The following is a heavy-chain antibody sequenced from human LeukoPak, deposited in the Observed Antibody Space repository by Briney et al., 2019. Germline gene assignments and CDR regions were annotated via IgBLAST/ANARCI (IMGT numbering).Heavy chain of an antibody. J-gene: IGHJ3*02. CDR1: GFTFSGFW. D-gene: IGHD3-22*01. V-gene: IGHV3-33*07. CDR2: IWYDGSNK. CDR3: ARVPRFDSSGYYELGAFDI. Sequence: GGSLRLSCAVSGFTFSGFWMSWSRQAPGKGLEWVAVIWYDGSNKYYADSVKGRFTISRDNSKNTLYLQMNSLRAEDTAVYYCARVPRFDSSGYYELGAFDIWGQGTMVTVSS.